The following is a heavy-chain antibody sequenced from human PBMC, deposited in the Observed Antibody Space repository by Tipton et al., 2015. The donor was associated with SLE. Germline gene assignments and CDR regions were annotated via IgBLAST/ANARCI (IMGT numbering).Heavy chain of an antibody. CDR1: GGSFSGYY. D-gene: IGHD2-15*01. V-gene: IGHV4-34*01. Sequence: LRLSCAVYGGSFSGYYWSWIRQPPGKGLEWIGEINHSGSTNYNPSLKSRVTISVDTSKNQFSLKLSSVTAADTAVYYCARGGGPDAFDIWGQGTMVTVSS. J-gene: IGHJ3*02. CDR3: ARGGGPDAFDI. CDR2: INHSGST.